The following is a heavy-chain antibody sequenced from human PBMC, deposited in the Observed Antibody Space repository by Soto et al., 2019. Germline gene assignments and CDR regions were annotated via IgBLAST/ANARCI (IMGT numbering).Heavy chain of an antibody. CDR3: ARRSRVVVPAAIGFDP. CDR1: GGSFSGYY. CDR2: INHSGST. J-gene: IGHJ5*02. V-gene: IGHV4-34*01. D-gene: IGHD2-2*01. Sequence: QVQLQQWGAGLLKPSETLSLTCAVYGGSFSGYYWSWIRQPPGKGLEWIGEINHSGSTNYNPSLKSRVTISVDTSKNQFSLKLSSVTAADTAVYYCARRSRVVVPAAIGFDPWGQGTLVTVSS.